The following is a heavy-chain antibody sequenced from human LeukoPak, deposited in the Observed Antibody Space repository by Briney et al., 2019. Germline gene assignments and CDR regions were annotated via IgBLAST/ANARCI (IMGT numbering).Heavy chain of an antibody. D-gene: IGHD1-1*01. Sequence: SETLSLTCTVSGGSISSYYWSWIRQPAGKGLEWIGYIYYSGSTNYNPSLKSRVTISVDTSKNQFSLKLSSVTAADTAVYYCARQNPRWNDGFDYWGQGTLVTVSS. CDR1: GGSISSYY. CDR3: ARQNPRWNDGFDY. V-gene: IGHV4-59*01. J-gene: IGHJ4*02. CDR2: IYYSGST.